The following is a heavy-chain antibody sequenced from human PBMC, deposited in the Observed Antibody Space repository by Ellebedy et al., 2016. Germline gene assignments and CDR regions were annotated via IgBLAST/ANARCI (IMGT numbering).Heavy chain of an antibody. CDR1: GFTFSGYG. D-gene: IGHD2-8*01. V-gene: IGHV3-33*06. CDR3: AKDPQLAQWDYFDY. Sequence: GESLKISXAASGFTFSGYGMHWVRQAPGKGLEWVAIIWYDGSNKYYADSVKGRFTISRDNSKNTLYLQMNSLSAGDTARYYCAKDPQLAQWDYFDYWGQGTLVTVSS. J-gene: IGHJ4*02. CDR2: IWYDGSNK.